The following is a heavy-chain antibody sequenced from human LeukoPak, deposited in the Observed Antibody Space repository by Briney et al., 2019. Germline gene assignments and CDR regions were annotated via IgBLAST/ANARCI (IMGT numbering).Heavy chain of an antibody. Sequence: ASVKVSCKSSGYTSTSYDINWVRQATGQGREWMGWMNPNSGNTGYAQKFQGRVTMTRNTSISTAYMELSSLRSEDTAVYYCARGRSSGAFDIWGQGTMVTVSS. J-gene: IGHJ3*02. V-gene: IGHV1-8*01. CDR1: GYTSTSYD. CDR2: MNPNSGNT. D-gene: IGHD6-25*01. CDR3: ARGRSSGAFDI.